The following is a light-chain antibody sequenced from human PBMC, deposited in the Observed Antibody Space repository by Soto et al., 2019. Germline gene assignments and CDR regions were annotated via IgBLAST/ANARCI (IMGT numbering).Light chain of an antibody. CDR1: MRDVGAYNL. Sequence: QSALTQPASVSGSAGQSITISCSGTMRDVGAYNLVSWYQQHPGTAPKLIIYEVRNRPSGISSRFSCSRSGNTASLTISGLQPEDGGDYYCSAYTARSTLVFGGGTKLTVL. CDR2: EVR. J-gene: IGLJ3*02. V-gene: IGLV2-14*01. CDR3: SAYTARSTLV.